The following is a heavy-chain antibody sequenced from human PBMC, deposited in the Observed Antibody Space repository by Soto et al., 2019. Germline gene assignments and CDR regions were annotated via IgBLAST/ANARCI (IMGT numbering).Heavy chain of an antibody. D-gene: IGHD1-1*01. CDR2: IWYDGSNK. V-gene: IGHV3-33*01. CDR3: VRCGNWKVPDH. Sequence: QVQLVESGGGVVQPGRSLRLSCAASGFTFSSHGMHWVRQAPGKGPEWVAVIWYDGSNKYYADSVRGRFTISRDNAKNTLYLQMNSLRVEDTAVYHCVRCGNWKVPDHWGQGTLVTVSS. J-gene: IGHJ4*02. CDR1: GFTFSSHG.